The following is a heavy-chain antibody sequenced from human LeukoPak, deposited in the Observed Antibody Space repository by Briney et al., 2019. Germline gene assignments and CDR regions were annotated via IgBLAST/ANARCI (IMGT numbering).Heavy chain of an antibody. CDR1: GFTFSSYG. Sequence: GGSLRLSCAACGFTFSSYGMHWVREAPGKGLEGVAFIRYDGSNKYYADSVKGRFTISRDNSKNALYLQMNSLRAEDTAVYYCAKDYWYSSSHRDYWGQGTLVTVSS. J-gene: IGHJ4*02. CDR2: IRYDGSNK. D-gene: IGHD6-13*01. V-gene: IGHV3-30*02. CDR3: AKDYWYSSSHRDY.